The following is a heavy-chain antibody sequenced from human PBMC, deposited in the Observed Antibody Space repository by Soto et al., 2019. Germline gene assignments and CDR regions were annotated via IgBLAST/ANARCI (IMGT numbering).Heavy chain of an antibody. V-gene: IGHV1-18*04. CDR2: ISAYNGNT. D-gene: IGHD5-18*01. CDR3: ARERRDTAIPTLTDY. CDR1: GYTFTSYG. J-gene: IGHJ4*02. Sequence: GASVKVSCKASGYTFTSYGISWVRQAPGQGLEWMGWISAYNGNTNYAQKLQGRVTMTTDTSTSTAYMELRSLRSDDTAVYYCARERRDTAIPTLTDYWGQGTLVTVS.